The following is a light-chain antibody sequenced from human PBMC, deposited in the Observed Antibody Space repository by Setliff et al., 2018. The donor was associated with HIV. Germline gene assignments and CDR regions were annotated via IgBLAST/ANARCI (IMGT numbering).Light chain of an antibody. CDR2: EVS. CDR3: SSYGGSDNLL. CDR1: STDVGGYDH. V-gene: IGLV2-8*01. J-gene: IGLJ2*01. Sequence: QSVLTQPLSASGSPGQSVTISCTGASTDVGGYDHVSWYQQHPGKPPKVVISEVSQRPSGVPDRFSGSKSGNTAFLTVSGLQAEDEADYYCSSYGGSDNLLFGGGTQLTV.